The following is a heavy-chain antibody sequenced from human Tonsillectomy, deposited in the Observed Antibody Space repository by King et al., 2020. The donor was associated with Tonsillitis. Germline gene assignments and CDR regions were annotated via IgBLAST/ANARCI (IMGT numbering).Heavy chain of an antibody. CDR3: AKAPFYYHYMDV. J-gene: IGHJ6*03. CDR1: GFTFSRYG. Sequence: VQLVESGGGVVQPGRSLRLSCAASGFTFSRYGMHWVRQAPGKGLEWVAVISYDGSNKYYADSVKGRFTISRDNSKNTLYLQRNSLRAEDTAVYYCAKAPFYYHYMDVWGKGTTVTVPS. V-gene: IGHV3-30*18. CDR2: ISYDGSNK.